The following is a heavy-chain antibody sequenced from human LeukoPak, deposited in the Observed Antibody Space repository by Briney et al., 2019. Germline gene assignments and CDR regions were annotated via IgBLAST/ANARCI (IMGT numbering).Heavy chain of an antibody. J-gene: IGHJ6*02. D-gene: IGHD2-15*01. V-gene: IGHV3-30*18. CDR1: GFTFSSYG. CDR3: AKDSGGGSYDGMDV. CDR2: ISYDGSNK. Sequence: GGSLRLSCAASGFTFSSYGMHWVRQAPGKGLEWVAVISYDGSNKYYADSVKGRFTISRDNSKNTLYLQMNSLRAEDTAVYYCAKDSGGGSYDGMDVWGQGTTVTVSS.